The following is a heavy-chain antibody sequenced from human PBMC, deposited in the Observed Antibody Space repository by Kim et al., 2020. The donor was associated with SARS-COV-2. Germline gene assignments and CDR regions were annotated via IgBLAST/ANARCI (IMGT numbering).Heavy chain of an antibody. Sequence: SETLSLTCTVSGGSISSSSYYWGWIRQPPGKGLEWIGSIYYSGSTYYNPSLKSRVTISVDTSKNQFSLKLSSVTAADTAVYYCARQTTKLGYCSGGSCPDWFDPWGQGTLVTVSS. D-gene: IGHD2-15*01. CDR3: ARQTTKLGYCSGGSCPDWFDP. CDR2: IYYSGST. V-gene: IGHV4-39*01. J-gene: IGHJ5*02. CDR1: GGSISSSSYY.